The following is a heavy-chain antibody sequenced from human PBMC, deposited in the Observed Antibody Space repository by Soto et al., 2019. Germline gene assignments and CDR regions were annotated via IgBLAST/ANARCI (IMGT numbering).Heavy chain of an antibody. CDR3: AASIFYYGMDV. CDR1: GYTFTNYW. Sequence: GESLKISCKGSGYTFTNYWIGWVRQMPGKGPEWMGIIYPGDSDTKYNPSFQGQVTISADKSITTTYLQWSSVKASDTAIYYCAASIFYYGMDVWGQGTTVTVS. CDR2: IYPGDSDT. J-gene: IGHJ6*02. V-gene: IGHV5-51*01.